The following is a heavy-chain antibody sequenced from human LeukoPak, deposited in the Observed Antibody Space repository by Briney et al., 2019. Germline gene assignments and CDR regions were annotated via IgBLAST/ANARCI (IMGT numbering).Heavy chain of an antibody. CDR1: GGSISSYY. CDR3: ARCLKNLEYFIITGCPSWAGRAFNI. V-gene: IGHV4-59*01. CDR2: IYYSGST. D-gene: IGHD2-2*01. Sequence: SETLSLTCTVSGGSISSYYWSWIRQPPGKGLEWIGYIYYSGSTNYNPSLKSRVTISVDTSKNQFSRKLRSVTAADAAVDYCARCLKNLEYFIITGCPSWAGRAFNIWGKGQWSPSLQ. J-gene: IGHJ3*02.